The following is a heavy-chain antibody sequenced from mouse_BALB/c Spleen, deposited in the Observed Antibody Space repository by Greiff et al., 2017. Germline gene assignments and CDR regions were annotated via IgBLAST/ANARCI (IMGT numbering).Heavy chain of an antibody. V-gene: IGHV14-3*02. D-gene: IGHD2-1*01. CDR2: IDPANGNT. CDR1: GFNIKDTY. Sequence: EVQLQQSGAELVKPGASVKLSCTASGFNIKDTYMHWVKQRPEQGLEWIGRIDPANGNTKYDPKFQGKATITADTSSNTAYLQLSSLTSEDTAVYYCARGRSGNYDLDYWGQGTTLTVSA. J-gene: IGHJ2*01. CDR3: ARGRSGNYDLDY.